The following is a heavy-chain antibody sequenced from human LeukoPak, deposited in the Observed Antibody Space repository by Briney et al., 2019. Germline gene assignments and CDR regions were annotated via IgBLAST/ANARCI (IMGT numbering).Heavy chain of an antibody. CDR2: IIPIFGTA. CDR3: ARDPRTPQLVRAFDI. J-gene: IGHJ3*02. V-gene: IGHV1-69*13. Sequence: SVKVSCKASGGTFSSYAISWVRQAPGQGLEWMGGIIPIFGTANYAQKFQGRVTITADESTSTAYMELSSLRSEDTAVYYCARDPRTPQLVRAFDIWGQGTMVTVSS. CDR1: GGTFSSYA. D-gene: IGHD6-6*01.